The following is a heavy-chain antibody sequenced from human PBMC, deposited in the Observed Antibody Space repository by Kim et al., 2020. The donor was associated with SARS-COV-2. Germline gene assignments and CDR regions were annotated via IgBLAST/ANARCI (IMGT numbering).Heavy chain of an antibody. Sequence: SETLSLTCTASGASISGYYWTWIRQPPGKGLEWIGYIYYTGSTNYNPSLESRVTLSVATSRNQSSLKLSSVTAADTAVYYCARRSYYYDSSGYYPDAFDIWGQGTMVTVSS. CDR3: ARRSYYYDSSGYYPDAFDI. CDR1: GASISGYY. J-gene: IGHJ3*02. V-gene: IGHV4-59*01. D-gene: IGHD3-22*01. CDR2: IYYTGST.